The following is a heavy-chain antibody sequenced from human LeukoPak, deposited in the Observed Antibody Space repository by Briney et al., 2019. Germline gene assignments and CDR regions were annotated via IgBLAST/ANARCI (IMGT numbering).Heavy chain of an antibody. CDR1: GFTFDDYC. CDR2: INWNAGST. CDR3: ARGGNYYDSSGYYFWVYYFDY. Sequence: PGRSLRLTCAASGFTFDDYCMSWVRQAPGKGLDSVPGINWNAGSTGYAYSVKGRFTISRDNAKNCLYLQMNSLRAEDTALYYCARGGNYYDSSGYYFWVYYFDYWGQGTLVTVSS. D-gene: IGHD3-22*01. J-gene: IGHJ4*02. V-gene: IGHV3-20*04.